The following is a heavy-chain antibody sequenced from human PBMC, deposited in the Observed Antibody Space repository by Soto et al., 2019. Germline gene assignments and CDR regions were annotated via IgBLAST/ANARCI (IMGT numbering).Heavy chain of an antibody. CDR3: VGALTYEVPYYYYGMDV. CDR2: IKQGGNEK. Sequence: LRLSCAASGFSFSTYLMSWVRQAPGKGLGWAANIKQGGNEKFYVDSVKGRFTISRDNDKKSLYLQMDSLRVEDTAVYYCVGALTYEVPYYYYGMDVWGQGTTVTVSS. J-gene: IGHJ6*02. CDR1: GFSFSTYL. D-gene: IGHD3-16*01. V-gene: IGHV3-7*01.